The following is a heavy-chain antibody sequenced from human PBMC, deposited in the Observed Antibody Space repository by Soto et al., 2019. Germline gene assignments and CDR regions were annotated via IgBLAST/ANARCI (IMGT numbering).Heavy chain of an antibody. V-gene: IGHV4-39*01. CDR2: IYYSGST. CDR1: GGSISSSSYY. Sequence: PSETLSLTCTVSGGSISSSSYYWGWIRQPPGKGLEWIGSIYYSGSTYYNPSLKSRVTISVDTSKNQFSLKLSSVTAADTAVYYCARAYCTNGVCSRLTPPNWFDPWGQGTLVTVS. J-gene: IGHJ5*02. D-gene: IGHD2-8*01. CDR3: ARAYCTNGVCSRLTPPNWFDP.